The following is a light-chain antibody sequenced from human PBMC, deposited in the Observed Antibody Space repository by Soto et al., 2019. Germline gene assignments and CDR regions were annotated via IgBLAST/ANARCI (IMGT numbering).Light chain of an antibody. CDR1: SSDVGGYHY. J-gene: IGLJ2*01. V-gene: IGLV2-11*01. CDR2: DVN. Sequence: QSALTQPRSVSGSPGQSVTLSCTGTSSDVGGYHYVSWYQHHPGKAPKIIIYDVNKRPSGVPDRFSGSKSGNTASLTISGLQTEDEAEYYCCSYAGSYTLVFCGGTKLTVL. CDR3: CSYAGSYTLV.